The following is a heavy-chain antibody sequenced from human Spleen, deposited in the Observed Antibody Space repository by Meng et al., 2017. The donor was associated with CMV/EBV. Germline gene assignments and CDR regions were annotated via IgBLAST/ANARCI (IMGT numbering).Heavy chain of an antibody. V-gene: IGHV3-53*01. D-gene: IGHD6-19*01. CDR2: FYSGGTT. Sequence: GESLKISCAASGFTVNSNYMSWVRQAPGKGLEWVSVFYSGGTTYYADSVKGRFTISRETARNSLYLQMNSLRAGDTAVYYCARERSGGHFDCWGQGTLVTVSS. CDR3: ARERSGGHFDC. J-gene: IGHJ4*02. CDR1: GFTVNSNY.